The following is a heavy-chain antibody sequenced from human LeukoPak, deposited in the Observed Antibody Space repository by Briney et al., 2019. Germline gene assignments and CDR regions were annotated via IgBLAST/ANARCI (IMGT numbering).Heavy chain of an antibody. CDR1: GGSISSGSYY. V-gene: IGHV4-61*02. CDR3: ARSSDSSGYYFIYGGY. D-gene: IGHD3-22*01. J-gene: IGHJ4*02. CDR2: IYTSGST. Sequence: SQTLSLTCTVSGGSISSGSYYWSWIRQPAGKGLEWIGRIYTSGSTNYNPSLKSRVTISVDTSTNQFSLKLSSVTAADTAVYYCARSSDSSGYYFIYGGYWGQGTLVTVSS.